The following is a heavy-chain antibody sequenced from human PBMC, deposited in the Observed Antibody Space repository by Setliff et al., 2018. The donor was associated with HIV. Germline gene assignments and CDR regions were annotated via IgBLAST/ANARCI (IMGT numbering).Heavy chain of an antibody. CDR3: ATAQRDYYGRGRRNHYYIDV. Sequence: GASVKVSCKASGYTFTSYDIHWVRQATGQGLEWMGWMNPNSGNTGYAQRFQGRVTMTRDTSVSTAYLELSNLRSEDTAVYYCATAQRDYYGRGRRNHYYIDVWGKGATVTVSS. V-gene: IGHV1-8*02. D-gene: IGHD3-10*01. J-gene: IGHJ6*03. CDR2: MNPNSGNT. CDR1: GYTFTSYD.